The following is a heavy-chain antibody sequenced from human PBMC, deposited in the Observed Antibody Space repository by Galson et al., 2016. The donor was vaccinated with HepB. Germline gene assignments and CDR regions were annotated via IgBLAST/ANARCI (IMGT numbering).Heavy chain of an antibody. Sequence: SLRLSCAASGFIFKDYAMHWVRQAPGKGLEWVSSISWNSGSIGYADSVKGRFTISRDNAKNSLYLQMNSLRAEDTAFYYCAQDKACISVGATNFQHWGQGTLVTVSS. CDR2: ISWNSGSI. D-gene: IGHD1-26*01. CDR1: GFIFKDYA. J-gene: IGHJ1*01. CDR3: AQDKACISVGATNFQH. V-gene: IGHV3-9*01.